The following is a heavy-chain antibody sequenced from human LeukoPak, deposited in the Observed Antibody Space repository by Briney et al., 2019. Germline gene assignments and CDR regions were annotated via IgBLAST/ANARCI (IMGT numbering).Heavy chain of an antibody. D-gene: IGHD6-19*01. CDR3: ARVSVAGLDY. CDR2: IYYSGST. V-gene: IGHV4-61*01. J-gene: IGHJ4*02. CDR1: GDSVSSSNYY. Sequence: SETLSLTCTVFGDSVSSSNYYWSWIRQPPGKGLEWIGYIYYSGSTNYNPSLKSRVTISVDTSKNQFSLKLSSVTAADTAVYYCARVSVAGLDYWGQGTLVTVSS.